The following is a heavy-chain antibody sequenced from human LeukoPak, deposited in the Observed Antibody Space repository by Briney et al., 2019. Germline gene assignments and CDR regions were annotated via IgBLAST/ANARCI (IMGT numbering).Heavy chain of an antibody. CDR2: IIPIFGTA. CDR1: GGTFSSYA. D-gene: IGHD3-22*01. J-gene: IGHJ5*02. V-gene: IGHV1-69*06. CDR3: AREYYDSSCDPSSNWFDP. Sequence: SVKVSCKASGGTFSSYAISWVRQAPGQGLEWMGGIIPIFGTANYAQKFQGRVTITADKSTSTAYMELISLRSEHTAVYYCAREYYDSSCDPSSNWFDPWGQGTLVTVSS.